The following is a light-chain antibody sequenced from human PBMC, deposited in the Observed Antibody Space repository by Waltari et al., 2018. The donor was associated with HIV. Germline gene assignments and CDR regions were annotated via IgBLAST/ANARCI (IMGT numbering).Light chain of an antibody. CDR1: TTDIGGSTY. CDR2: GFS. Sequence: QSALTQPASVSGSPGQSITISCNGTTTDIGGSTYVSWYQRHPDKAPILSIFGFSNRPSGISGLFCGSKSGNTPSLTTSRLQAEVEADYYCCSYTILTTHFVLFGGGPKLTVL. CDR3: CSYTILTTHFVL. J-gene: IGLJ2*01. V-gene: IGLV2-14*01.